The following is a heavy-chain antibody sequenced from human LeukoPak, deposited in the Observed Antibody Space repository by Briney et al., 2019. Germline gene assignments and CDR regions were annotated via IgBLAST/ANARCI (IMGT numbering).Heavy chain of an antibody. CDR2: INHSGST. CDR3: ARHYRDYGSGSQRYYYYYYYMDV. Sequence: SETLSLTCAVYGGSFSGYYWSWIRQPPGKGLEWIGEINHSGSTNYNPSLKSRVTISVDTSKNQFSLKLSFVTAADTAVYYCARHYRDYGSGSQRYYYYYYYMDVWGKGTTVTVSS. V-gene: IGHV4-34*01. D-gene: IGHD3-10*01. CDR1: GGSFSGYY. J-gene: IGHJ6*03.